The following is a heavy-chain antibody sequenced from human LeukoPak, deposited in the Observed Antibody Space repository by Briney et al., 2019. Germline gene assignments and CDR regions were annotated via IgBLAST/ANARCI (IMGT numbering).Heavy chain of an antibody. J-gene: IGHJ6*03. CDR1: GFTFSSYS. CDR2: ISSSSSYI. Sequence: GGSLRLSCAASGFTFSSYSMNWVRQAPGKGLEWVSSISSSSSYIYYADSVKGRFTISRDNAKNSLYLQMNSLRAEDTAVYYCARDRGSGSYGHYYYYYYMDVWGKGTTVTVSS. D-gene: IGHD3-10*01. V-gene: IGHV3-21*01. CDR3: ARDRGSGSYGHYYYYYYMDV.